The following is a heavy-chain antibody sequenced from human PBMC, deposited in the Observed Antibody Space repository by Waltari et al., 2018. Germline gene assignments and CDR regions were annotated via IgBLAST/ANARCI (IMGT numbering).Heavy chain of an antibody. V-gene: IGHV1-8*01. CDR2: MNPNSGNT. J-gene: IGHJ6*03. CDR3: ARRPSALYYYYMDV. CDR1: GYTFTSYD. Sequence: QVQLVQSGAEVKKPGASVKVSCKASGYTFTSYDINWVRQATGQGLEWMGWMNPNSGNTGYAQKFQGRVTMTRNTSISTAYMELSSLRSEDTAVYYCARRPSALYYYYMDVWGKGTTVTVSS.